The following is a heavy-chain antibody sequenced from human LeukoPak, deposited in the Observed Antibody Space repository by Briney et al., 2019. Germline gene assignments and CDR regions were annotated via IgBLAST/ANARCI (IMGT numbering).Heavy chain of an antibody. CDR3: ARDPYDSSGYWWPIDY. J-gene: IGHJ4*02. D-gene: IGHD3-22*01. CDR2: ISDDGSNK. V-gene: IGHV3-30*04. CDR1: GFTFITYA. Sequence: PGGSLRLSCAASGFTFITYAMHWVRQAPGKGLEWVAVISDDGSNKYYADSVKGRFTISRDNSKNTLYLQMNSLRAEDTAVYYCARDPYDSSGYWWPIDYWGQGTLVTVSS.